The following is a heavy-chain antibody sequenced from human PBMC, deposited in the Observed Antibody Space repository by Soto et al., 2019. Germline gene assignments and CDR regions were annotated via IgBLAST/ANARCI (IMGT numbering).Heavy chain of an antibody. J-gene: IGHJ4*02. CDR2: IYYSGST. V-gene: IGHV4-31*03. CDR1: GGSISSGGYY. Sequence: QVQLQESGPGLVKPSQTLSLTCTVSGGSISSGGYYWSWIRQHPGKGLEWIGYIYYSGSTYYNPSLQTRLTTSVHTSKTQFSLKLTSVTPAHTAVYSCARRLIHWGQGTLVTVSS. CDR3: ARRLIH.